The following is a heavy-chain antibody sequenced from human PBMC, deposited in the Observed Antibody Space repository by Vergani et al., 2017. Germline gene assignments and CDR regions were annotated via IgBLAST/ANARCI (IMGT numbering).Heavy chain of an antibody. CDR3: ARTPGYSSGWDLDY. V-gene: IGHV3-48*02. D-gene: IGHD6-19*01. CDR1: GFTFSSYS. CDR2: ISSSSSTI. J-gene: IGHJ4*02. Sequence: EVQLVESGGGLVQPGGSLRLSCAASGFTFSSYSMNWVRQAPGKGLELVSYISSSSSTIYYADSVKGRFTISRDNAKNSLYLQMNSLRDEDTAVYYCARTPGYSSGWDLDYWGQGTLVTVSS.